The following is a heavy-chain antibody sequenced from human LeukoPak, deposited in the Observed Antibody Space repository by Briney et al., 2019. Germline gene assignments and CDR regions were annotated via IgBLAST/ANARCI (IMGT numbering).Heavy chain of an antibody. CDR1: GYTFIGYY. D-gene: IGHD3-22*01. V-gene: IGHV1-2*02. CDR2: INPKNGGT. J-gene: IGHJ3*02. Sequence: ASVKVSCKTSGYTFIGYYLHWVRQAPGQGLEWMGWINPKNGGTNYPQKFQGRVTMTRDRSISTAYMELSRLRSDDTAVYYCVRGVYYDSSVSAFDIWGQGTMVTVSS. CDR3: VRGVYYDSSVSAFDI.